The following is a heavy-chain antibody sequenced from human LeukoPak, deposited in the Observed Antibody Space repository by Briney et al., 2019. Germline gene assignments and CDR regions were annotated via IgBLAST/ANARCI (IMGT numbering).Heavy chain of an antibody. Sequence: GGSLRLSCVASGFTFSNAWMNWVRQAPGKGRQWLAVISYDGGKTYYADSVEGRFTISRDNSKSTVYLEINSLRSEDTAIYYCARGFNDFWSGSQLEYWGQGTLVTVSS. CDR1: GFTFSNAW. CDR3: ARGFNDFWSGSQLEY. J-gene: IGHJ4*02. D-gene: IGHD3-3*01. V-gene: IGHV3-30-3*01. CDR2: ISYDGGKT.